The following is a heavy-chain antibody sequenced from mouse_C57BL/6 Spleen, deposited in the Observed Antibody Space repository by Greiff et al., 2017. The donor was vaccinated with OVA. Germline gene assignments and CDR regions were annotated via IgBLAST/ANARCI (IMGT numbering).Heavy chain of an antibody. CDR3: ARSYGSRGFDY. D-gene: IGHD1-1*01. CDR2: INPSNGGT. V-gene: IGHV1-53*01. Sequence: QVHVKQPGTELVKPGASVKLSCKASGYTFTSYWMHWVKQRPGQGLEWIGNINPSNGGTNYNEKFKSKATLTVDKSSSTAYMQLSSLTSEDSAVYYCARSYGSRGFDYWGQGTTLTVSS. CDR1: GYTFTSYW. J-gene: IGHJ2*01.